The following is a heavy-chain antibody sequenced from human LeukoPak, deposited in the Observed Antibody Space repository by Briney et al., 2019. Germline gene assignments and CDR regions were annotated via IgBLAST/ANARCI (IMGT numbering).Heavy chain of an antibody. J-gene: IGHJ5*02. V-gene: IGHV3-23*01. CDR2: ISGSGGST. CDR1: GFTFSSYA. CDR3: ARVLSGSWDWFDP. Sequence: GGSLRLSCAASGFTFSSYAMSWVRQAPGKGLERVSAISGSGGSTYYADSVKGRFTISRDNSKNTVYLQMNSLRAEDTAVYYCARVLSGSWDWFDPWGQGTLVTVSS. D-gene: IGHD3-22*01.